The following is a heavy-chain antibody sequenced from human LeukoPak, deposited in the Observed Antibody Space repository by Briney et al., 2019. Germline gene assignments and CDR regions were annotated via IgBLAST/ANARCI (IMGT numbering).Heavy chain of an antibody. CDR3: ARGRIVATITVLYLNWFDP. CDR1: GGSFSGYY. Sequence: KASETLSLTCAVYGGSFSGYYWSWIRQPPGKGLEWIGEINHSGSTNYNSSLKSRVTISVDTSKNQFSLKLSSVTAADTAVYYCARGRIVATITVLYLNWFDPWGQGTLVTVSS. D-gene: IGHD5-12*01. J-gene: IGHJ5*02. V-gene: IGHV4-34*01. CDR2: INHSGST.